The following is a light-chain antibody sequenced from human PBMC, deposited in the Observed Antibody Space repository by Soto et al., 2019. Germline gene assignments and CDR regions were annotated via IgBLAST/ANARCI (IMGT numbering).Light chain of an antibody. J-gene: IGKJ4*01. Sequence: EIALTQSPATLSLSPGERATLSRRARQAVSNSLAWYRQKPGQAPRLLIYDTSKRATGIPARFSGSGSGTDFTLTISSLEPEDFAVYFCQHRGNWPPLTFGGGTKVEMK. CDR3: QHRGNWPPLT. CDR1: QAVSNS. CDR2: DTS. V-gene: IGKV3-11*01.